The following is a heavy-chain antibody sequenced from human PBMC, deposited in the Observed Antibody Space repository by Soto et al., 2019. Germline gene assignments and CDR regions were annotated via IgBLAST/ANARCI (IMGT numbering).Heavy chain of an antibody. Sequence: QVQLQQWGAGLLKPSETLSLTCAVYGGSFRGYYWSWIRQPPGKGLVWIGEINHSGSTNYNPSLKSRVTISVDTSKNPFSLKLSSVTAADTAVYYCARGPRYCSGGSCYHTIWGQGTLVTVSS. CDR1: GGSFRGYY. D-gene: IGHD2-15*01. J-gene: IGHJ4*02. CDR3: ARGPRYCSGGSCYHTI. CDR2: INHSGST. V-gene: IGHV4-34*01.